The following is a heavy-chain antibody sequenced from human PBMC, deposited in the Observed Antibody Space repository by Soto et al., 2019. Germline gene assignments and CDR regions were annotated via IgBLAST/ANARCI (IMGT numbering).Heavy chain of an antibody. J-gene: IGHJ5*02. CDR2: ISSSSTYT. CDR3: ASLGDLNNWFGP. D-gene: IGHD4-17*01. CDR1: GFDFRNYY. Sequence: GGSLRLSCAASGFDFRNYYMAWIRQAPGKGLEWISYISSSSTYTNYADSVKGRFTISRDNAMNSLYLQMDSLRADDTSIYYCASLGDLNNWFGPWGQGTLVTVSS. V-gene: IGHV3-11*06.